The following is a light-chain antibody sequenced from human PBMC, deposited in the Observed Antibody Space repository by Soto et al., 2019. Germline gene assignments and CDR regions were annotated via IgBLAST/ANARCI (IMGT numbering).Light chain of an antibody. CDR1: QSVSSSY. Sequence: EIVLTQSPGTLSLSPGERATLSCRASQSVSSSYLAWYQQKPGQAPRLLIYGASSRAAGIPDRFSGSGSGTDFALTISRLEPGDLAVYYCQQYGSSPNTFGQGTKLEIK. J-gene: IGKJ2*01. CDR3: QQYGSSPNT. CDR2: GAS. V-gene: IGKV3-20*01.